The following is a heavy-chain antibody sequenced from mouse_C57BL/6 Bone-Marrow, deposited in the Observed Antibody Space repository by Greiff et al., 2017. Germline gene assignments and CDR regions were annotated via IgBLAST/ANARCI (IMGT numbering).Heavy chain of an antibody. J-gene: IGHJ4*01. CDR1: GYTFTSYW. CDR3: ARLAYYKDYYAMDY. Sequence: QQSCKASGYTFTSYWMQWVKQRPGQGLEWIGEIDPSDSYTNYNQKFKGKATLTVDTSSSTAYMQLSSLTSEDSAVYYCARLAYYKDYYAMDYWGQGTSVTVSS. CDR2: IDPSDSYT. D-gene: IGHD2-12*01. V-gene: IGHV1-50*01.